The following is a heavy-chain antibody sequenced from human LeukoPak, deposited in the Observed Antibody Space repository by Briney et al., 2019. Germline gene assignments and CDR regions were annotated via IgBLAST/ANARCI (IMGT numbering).Heavy chain of an antibody. J-gene: IGHJ4*02. D-gene: IGHD5-12*01. V-gene: IGHV3-74*01. CDR1: GFTFNTHW. CDR2: INTDGSTT. CDR3: AKEAGYSGYDYPDY. Sequence: GGSLRLSCAASGFTFNTHWMHWVRQAPGKGLVWVSRINTDGSTTNYADSVKGRFTISRDNAKNTLYLQMNSLRVEDTAVYYCAKEAGYSGYDYPDYWGQGTLVTVSS.